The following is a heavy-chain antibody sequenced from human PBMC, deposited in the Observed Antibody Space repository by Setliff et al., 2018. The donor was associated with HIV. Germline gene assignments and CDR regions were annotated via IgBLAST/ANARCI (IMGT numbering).Heavy chain of an antibody. CDR3: AKRTFGSGRLDP. CDR2: IHTAGST. CDR1: GDSISSGSYY. J-gene: IGHJ5*02. D-gene: IGHD3-16*01. V-gene: IGHV4-61*09. Sequence: SETLSLTCSVSGDSISSGSYYWSWIRLPAGKGLEWIGQIHTAGSTSYNPSLKSRVTISMDTSKNQFSLNLNSVTATDTAVYYCAKRTFGSGRLDPWGQGTLVTVSS.